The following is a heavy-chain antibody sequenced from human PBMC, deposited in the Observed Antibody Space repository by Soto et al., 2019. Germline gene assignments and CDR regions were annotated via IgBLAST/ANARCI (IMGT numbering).Heavy chain of an antibody. D-gene: IGHD3-10*01. CDR3: ARDLKFGQADC. CDR2: IYTSGNT. V-gene: IGHV4-4*07. Sequence: SETLSLTGTVSGGSLSGYYWSWIRQPAGKGLEWIGRIYTSGNTNYNPSLKSRVDMSVETSKKQFSLTLRSVTAADTAVYYCARDLKFGQADCWGQGTLVTVSS. CDR1: GGSLSGYY. J-gene: IGHJ4*02.